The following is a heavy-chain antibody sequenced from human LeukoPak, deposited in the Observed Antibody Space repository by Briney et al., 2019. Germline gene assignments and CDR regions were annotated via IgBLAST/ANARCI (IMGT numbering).Heavy chain of an antibody. V-gene: IGHV1-46*01. CDR1: GYTFTRYY. D-gene: IGHD6-6*01. CDR3: ARDKYSSSSDPFDY. J-gene: IGHJ4*02. Sequence: ASVTVSFKASGYTFTRYYIHWVRQAPGQGLEWTGIINPSGGATNYAQKFQGRVTMTRDTSTSRVYMEVSSLRSEDTAMYYCARDKYSSSSDPFDYWGQGTLVTVSS. CDR2: INPSGGAT.